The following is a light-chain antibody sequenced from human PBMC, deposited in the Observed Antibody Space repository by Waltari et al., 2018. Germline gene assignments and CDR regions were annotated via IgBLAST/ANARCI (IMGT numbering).Light chain of an antibody. Sequence: QSALTQPASVSGPPRQSITISCPGTSSDVGGYNYVSSYQQHSGKAPKLIIYVVSNRPSGVSTRFSGSKSGNTASLTISWLQAEDEADDYCSSYISSSTLELFGGGTSLTVL. CDR3: SSYISSSTLEL. J-gene: IGLJ2*01. V-gene: IGLV2-14*03. CDR2: VVS. CDR1: SSDVGGYNY.